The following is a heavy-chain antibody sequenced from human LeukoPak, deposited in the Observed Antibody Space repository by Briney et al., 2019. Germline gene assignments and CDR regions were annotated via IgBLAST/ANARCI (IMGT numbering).Heavy chain of an antibody. D-gene: IGHD6-19*01. J-gene: IGHJ4*02. CDR2: ISYDGSNK. Sequence: GGSLRISCAASGFTFSSYAMHWVRQAPGKGLEWVAVISYDGSNKYYADSVKGRFTISRDNSKNTLYLQMNSLKAEDTAVYYCAREASIAVASVDYCGQGTLVTGSS. CDR3: AREASIAVASVDY. V-gene: IGHV3-30-3*01. CDR1: GFTFSSYA.